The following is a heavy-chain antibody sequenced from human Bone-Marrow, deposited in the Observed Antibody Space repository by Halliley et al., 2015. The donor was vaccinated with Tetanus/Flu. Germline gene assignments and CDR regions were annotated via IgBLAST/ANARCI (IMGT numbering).Heavy chain of an antibody. Sequence: LELIGYISFSWGTNFTPPLKSRVSILGHTSKNQFPLDLISVTAADTAVYYCAGFGHYYYCGMDVWGQGTTVTVSS. CDR3: AGFGHYYYCGMDV. D-gene: IGHD3-16*01. CDR2: ISFSWGT. J-gene: IGHJ6*02. V-gene: IGHV4-59*01.